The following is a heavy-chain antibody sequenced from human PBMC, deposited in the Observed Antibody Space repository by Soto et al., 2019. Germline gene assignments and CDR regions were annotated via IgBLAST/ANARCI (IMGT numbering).Heavy chain of an antibody. CDR2: ISGSGGST. D-gene: IGHD2-15*01. J-gene: IGHJ4*02. CDR1: GFTFSSYA. CDR3: AKDRGVVVVVAAPL. Sequence: GGSLRLSCAASGFTFSSYAMSWVRQAPGKGLEWVSAISGSGGSTYYADPVKGRFTISRDNSKNTLYLQMNSLRAEDTAVYYCAKDRGVVVVVAAPLWGQGTLVTVSS. V-gene: IGHV3-23*01.